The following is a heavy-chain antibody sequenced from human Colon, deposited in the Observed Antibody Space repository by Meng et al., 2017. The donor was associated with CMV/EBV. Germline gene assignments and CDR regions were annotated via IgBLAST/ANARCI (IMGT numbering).Heavy chain of an antibody. Sequence: SGGSIASGHSTWSWSQQSPGKGVEWIGHIYQTGSTSYGASVKARVTISVDKSNNQFSLKLSSVTAADTAVYYCARGKLRSGYYPYFDSWGQGTLVPSPQ. V-gene: IGHV4-30-2*06. D-gene: IGHD3-3*01. CDR2: IYQTGST. CDR3: ARGKLRSGYYPYFDS. J-gene: IGHJ4*02. CDR1: GGSIASGHST.